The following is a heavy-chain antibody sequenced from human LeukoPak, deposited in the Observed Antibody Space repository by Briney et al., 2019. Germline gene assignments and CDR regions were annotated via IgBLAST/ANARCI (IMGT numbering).Heavy chain of an antibody. CDR1: GFPFSDYS. D-gene: IGHD1-1*01. J-gene: IGHJ4*02. Sequence: GGSLRLSCTASGFPFSDYSTNWVRQAPGKGLEWISYIGISSGNTKYADSVKGRFTISADNAKNSLYLQMNSLRVEDTAVYYCARDHNYAFDNWGQGTLVSVSS. CDR2: IGISSGNT. CDR3: ARDHNYAFDN. V-gene: IGHV3-48*04.